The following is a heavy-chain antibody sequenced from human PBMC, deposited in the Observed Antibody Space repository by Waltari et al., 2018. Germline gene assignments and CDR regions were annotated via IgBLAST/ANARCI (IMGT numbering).Heavy chain of an antibody. J-gene: IGHJ2*01. CDR3: ARSSVTPRLRYFDL. D-gene: IGHD4-17*01. CDR1: GDSISSGDYY. CDR2: IFSSGTT. V-gene: IGHV4-30-4*01. Sequence: QVQLQESGPGLVKPSQTLSLTCTVSGDSISSGDYYWSCLRQSPGKGLEWIGYIFSSGTTHYNPSLESRLIISLHTSKNQFSLNLNSVTAADTAVYYCARSSVTPRLRYFDLWGRGTLVSVSA.